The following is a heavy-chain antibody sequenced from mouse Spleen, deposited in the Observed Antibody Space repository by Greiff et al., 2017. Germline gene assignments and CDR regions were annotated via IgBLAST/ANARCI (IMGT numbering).Heavy chain of an antibody. Sequence: EVKLQESGGGLVQPGGSRKLSCAASGFTFSSFGMHWVRQAPEKGLEWVAYISSGSSTIYYADTVKGRFTISRDNPKNTLFLQMTSLRSEDTAMYYCARPLGNYLNWYFDVWGAGTTVTVSS. CDR1: GFTFSSFG. J-gene: IGHJ1*01. CDR3: ARPLGNYLNWYFDV. V-gene: IGHV5-17*02. D-gene: IGHD2-1*01. CDR2: ISSGSSTI.